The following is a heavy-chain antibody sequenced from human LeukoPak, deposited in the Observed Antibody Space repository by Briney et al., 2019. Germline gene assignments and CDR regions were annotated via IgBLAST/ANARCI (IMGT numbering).Heavy chain of an antibody. CDR2: IYPGDSDT. Sequence: GESLKISCKGSGYSFTSYWIGWVRQMPGKGLEWIGIIYPGDSDTRYSPSFQGQVTISADKSISTAYLQWSSLKASDTAMYYCARQRDGDNYGGLDAFDIWGQGTMVTVSS. D-gene: IGHD5-24*01. J-gene: IGHJ3*02. CDR3: ARQRDGDNYGGLDAFDI. V-gene: IGHV5-51*01. CDR1: GYSFTSYW.